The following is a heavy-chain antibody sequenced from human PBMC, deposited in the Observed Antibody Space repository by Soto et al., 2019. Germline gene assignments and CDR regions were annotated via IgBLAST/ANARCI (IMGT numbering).Heavy chain of an antibody. CDR2: ISYDGSNK. J-gene: IGHJ4*02. Sequence: PGGSLRLSCAASGFTFSSYAMHWVRQAPGKGLEWVAVISYDGSNKYYADSVKGRFTISRDNSKNTLYLQMNSLRAEDTAVYYCARDPYRAPKYCSDYWGQGTLVTVSS. CDR1: GFTFSSYA. V-gene: IGHV3-30-3*01. D-gene: IGHD2-2*01. CDR3: ARDPYRAPKYCSDY.